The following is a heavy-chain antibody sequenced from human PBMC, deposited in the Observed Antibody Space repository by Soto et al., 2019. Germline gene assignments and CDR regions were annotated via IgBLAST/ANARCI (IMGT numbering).Heavy chain of an antibody. CDR1: GLTISSHT. J-gene: IGHJ4*02. Sequence: QVQLVESGGGVVQPGRSLRLSCLVSGLTISSHTIHWVRQAPGKGLEGVAILLYDGTNKYYADSVKGRFTISRDNSKNTVYLQMGRLTFEDTAVDYCAREGAEAGSARDYWGQGTLVTGSS. CDR2: LLYDGTNK. CDR3: AREGAEAGSARDY. D-gene: IGHD6-19*01. V-gene: IGHV3-30-3*01.